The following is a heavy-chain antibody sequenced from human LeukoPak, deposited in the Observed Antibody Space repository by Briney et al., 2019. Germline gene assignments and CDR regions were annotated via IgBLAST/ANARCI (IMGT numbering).Heavy chain of an antibody. CDR2: ISSSGSTI. Sequence: GGSLRLSCAASGFTFSDYYMSWIRQAPGKGLEWVSYISSSGSTIYYADSVKGRFTISRDNAKNSLYLQMNSLRAEDTAVYYCARSSCSGGSCYSGYYYYYGMDVWGQGTTVTVSS. V-gene: IGHV3-11*01. J-gene: IGHJ6*02. CDR3: ARSSCSGGSCYSGYYYYYGMDV. D-gene: IGHD2-15*01. CDR1: GFTFSDYY.